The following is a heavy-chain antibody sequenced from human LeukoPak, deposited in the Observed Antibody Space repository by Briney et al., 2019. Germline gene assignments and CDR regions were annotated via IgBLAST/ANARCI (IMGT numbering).Heavy chain of an antibody. CDR1: HFVFSSYW. D-gene: IGHD3-9*01. Sequence: GGSLRLSCAASHFVFSSYWMSWVRQAPGKGLEWVANIKSDGSEKYYVDSVKGRFTISRDNAKNLLSLQMDNLRAEDTAVYYCARDISPHGMDVWGQGTTVTVSS. CDR3: ARDISPHGMDV. CDR2: IKSDGSEK. J-gene: IGHJ6*02. V-gene: IGHV3-7*01.